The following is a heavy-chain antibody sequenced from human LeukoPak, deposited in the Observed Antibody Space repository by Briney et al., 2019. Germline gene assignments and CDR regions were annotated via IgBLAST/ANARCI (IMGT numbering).Heavy chain of an antibody. CDR1: GFTSSSYA. D-gene: IGHD6-19*01. CDR3: ARDQGDLYSSGWYLRPFDY. Sequence: PGRSLRLSCAASGFTSSSYAMHWVRQAPGKGLEWVAVISYDGSNKYYADSVKGRFTISRDNSKNTLYLQMNSLRAEDTAVYYCARDQGDLYSSGWYLRPFDYWGQGTLVTVSS. J-gene: IGHJ4*02. CDR2: ISYDGSNK. V-gene: IGHV3-30-3*01.